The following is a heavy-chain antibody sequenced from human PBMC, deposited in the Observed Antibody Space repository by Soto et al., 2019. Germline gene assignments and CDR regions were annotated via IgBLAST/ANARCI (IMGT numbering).Heavy chain of an antibody. J-gene: IGHJ5*02. CDR2: ISYDGSNK. CDR1: GFTFSIYA. V-gene: IGHV3-30-3*01. D-gene: IGHD2-21*01. CDR3: AREYSDGWFDP. Sequence: VPLVESGGGVVQPGRSLRLSCAASGFTFSIYAMHWVRQAPGKGLEWVAVISYDGSNKYYADSVKGRFTISRDNSKNTVYLQMNSLSAEDSAVYYGAREYSDGWFDPWGQGTLVTVSS.